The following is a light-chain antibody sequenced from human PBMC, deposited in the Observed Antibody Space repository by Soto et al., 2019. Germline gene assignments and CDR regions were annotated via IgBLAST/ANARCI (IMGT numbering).Light chain of an antibody. Sequence: QPVLTQPPSASGTPGQRVTMSCSGSGSNVGGNTVNWYQHVPGTAPRLLIFGNNQRPSGVPDRFSGSKSGTSASLAISGLQSEDEAGYYCAAWDDSLRGVVFGGGTKLTVL. CDR2: GNN. J-gene: IGLJ2*01. CDR1: GSNVGGNT. V-gene: IGLV1-44*01. CDR3: AAWDDSLRGVV.